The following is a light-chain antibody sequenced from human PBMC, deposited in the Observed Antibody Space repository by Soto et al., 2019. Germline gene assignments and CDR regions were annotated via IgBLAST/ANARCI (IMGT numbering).Light chain of an antibody. CDR1: QGISSY. CDR2: AAS. J-gene: IGKJ5*01. CDR3: QQLNSYPQIT. Sequence: DIQLTQSPCFLSASVGDIVTITWRASQGISSYLAWYQQKPGKAPKLLIYAASTLQSGVPSRFSGSGSGTEFTLTISSLQPEDFATYYCQQLNSYPQITFGQGTRLEIK. V-gene: IGKV1-9*01.